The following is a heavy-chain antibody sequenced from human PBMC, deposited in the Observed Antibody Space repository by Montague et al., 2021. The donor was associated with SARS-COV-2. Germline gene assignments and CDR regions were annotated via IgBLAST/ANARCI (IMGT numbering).Heavy chain of an antibody. CDR2: TSYAGRT. CDR1: GGSISSPDYY. J-gene: IGHJ4*02. V-gene: IGHV4-39*02. D-gene: IGHD2-21*02. CDR3: ARRCTGGGYCHASH. Sequence: SETLSLTCTVSGGSISSPDYYWGWIRQSPGKGLEWIGSTSYAGRTYYNPSLRSRVPFSMDTSKNHFSLSLNSVTAADTAVYFCARRCTGGGYCHASHWGQGTLITVSS.